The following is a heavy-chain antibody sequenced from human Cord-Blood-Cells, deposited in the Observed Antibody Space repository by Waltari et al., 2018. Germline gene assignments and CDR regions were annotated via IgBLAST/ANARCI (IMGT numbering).Heavy chain of an antibody. J-gene: IGHJ4*02. CDR2: INPNSGGT. D-gene: IGHD4-17*01. V-gene: IGHV1-2*04. Sequence: QVQLVQSGAEVKKPGASVKVSCKASGYTFTGYYMHWVRQAPGQGLEWMGWINPNSGGTNYAQKFQGWVTMTRDTSISTAYMELRRLRSDDTAVYYCARVSAVTTFYFDYWGQGTLVTVSS. CDR3: ARVSAVTTFYFDY. CDR1: GYTFTGYY.